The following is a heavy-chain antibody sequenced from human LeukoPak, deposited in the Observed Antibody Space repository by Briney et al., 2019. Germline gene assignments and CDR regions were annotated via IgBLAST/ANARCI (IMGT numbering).Heavy chain of an antibody. V-gene: IGHV1-69*13. D-gene: IGHD4-23*01. Sequence: GASVKVSCKASGGTFTSYAFSWVRQAPGQGLEWMGGIMPVFGKANYAQKFQGRVTITADESTTTAYMELNSLRSEDTAMYYCARVGGNSSYWGQGTLVTVSS. CDR1: GGTFTSYA. CDR2: IMPVFGKA. CDR3: ARVGGNSSY. J-gene: IGHJ4*02.